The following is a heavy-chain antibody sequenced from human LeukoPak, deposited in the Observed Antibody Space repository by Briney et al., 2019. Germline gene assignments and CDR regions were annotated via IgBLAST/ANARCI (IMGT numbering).Heavy chain of an antibody. CDR3: VRDRRDTVLSPADY. D-gene: IGHD4-23*01. CDR1: GLTFSSFS. Sequence: GGSLRLSCAASGLTFSSFSMSWVRQAPGKGLEWVANIKQDGSQKFYLDSVKGRFTISRDNAKNSLYLEMDSLKADDTAVYYCVRDRRDTVLSPADYWGQGTLVTVSS. CDR2: IKQDGSQK. J-gene: IGHJ4*02. V-gene: IGHV3-7*05.